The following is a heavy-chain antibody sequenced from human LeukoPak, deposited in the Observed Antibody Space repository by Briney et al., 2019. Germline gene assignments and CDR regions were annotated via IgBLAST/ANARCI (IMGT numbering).Heavy chain of an antibody. J-gene: IGHJ3*01. D-gene: IGHD2-2*03. Sequence: GGSLRLSCTASGFTFSDYSLSWIRQSPGKGLEWISYITSGGGSIFYADFVEGRFTISRDNVENSLYLQLNSLRDEDTAVYYCARWIDGFDVWGQGTMVTVSS. CDR3: ARWIDGFDV. V-gene: IGHV3-11*01. CDR1: GFTFSDYS. CDR2: ITSGGGSI.